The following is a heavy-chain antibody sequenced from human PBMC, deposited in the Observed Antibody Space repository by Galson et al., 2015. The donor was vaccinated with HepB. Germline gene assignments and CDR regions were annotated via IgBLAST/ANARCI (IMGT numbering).Heavy chain of an antibody. Sequence: SLRLSCAASGFTFSAYWMSWVRQAPGKGLEWVANIKQDGSEKYYVDSVEGRFTISRDKAKNSLRLQMNSLRAEDTAVYYCARESPSGASYDCWGQGTLVTVSS. CDR2: IKQDGSEK. CDR3: ARESPSGASYDC. V-gene: IGHV3-7*03. J-gene: IGHJ4*02. CDR1: GFTFSAYW. D-gene: IGHD1-26*01.